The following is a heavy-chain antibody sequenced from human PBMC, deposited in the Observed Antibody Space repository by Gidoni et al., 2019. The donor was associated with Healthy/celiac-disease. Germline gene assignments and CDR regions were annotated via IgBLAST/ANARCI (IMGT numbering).Heavy chain of an antibody. J-gene: IGHJ4*02. V-gene: IGHV3-7*01. D-gene: IGHD2-21*01. CDR3: ARALWLVDY. Sequence: EVQLVESGGGLVQPGGSLRLSCAASGFTFSNYWMSWVRQAPGKGLEWVANIRQDGSDKYYVDSVKGRFAISRDNAKNSLYLQMNSLRAEDTAVYYCARALWLVDYWGQGALVTVSS. CDR1: GFTFSNYW. CDR2: IRQDGSDK.